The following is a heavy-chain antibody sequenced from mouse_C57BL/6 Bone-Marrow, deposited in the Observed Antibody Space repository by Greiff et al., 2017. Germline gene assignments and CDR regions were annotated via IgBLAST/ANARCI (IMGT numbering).Heavy chain of an antibody. Sequence: QVQLQQPGAELVRPGSSVKLSCKASGYTFTSYWMDWVKQRPGQGLEWIGNIYPSDSETHYNQKFKDKATLTVDKSSSTAYMQRSSLTSDDSAVYDCARYGNYPYWYFDVWGTGTTVTVSS. V-gene: IGHV1-61*01. D-gene: IGHD2-1*01. CDR1: GYTFTSYW. CDR2: IYPSDSET. CDR3: ARYGNYPYWYFDV. J-gene: IGHJ1*03.